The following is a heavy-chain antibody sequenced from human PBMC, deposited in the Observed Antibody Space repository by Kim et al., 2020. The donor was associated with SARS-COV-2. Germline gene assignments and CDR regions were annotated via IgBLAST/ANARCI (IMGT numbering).Heavy chain of an antibody. D-gene: IGHD4-17*01. Sequence: LKSQVTISVDTSKNQFSLKLSSVTAADTAVYYCARGPTTLTSFYYYYGMDVWGQVTTVTVSS. J-gene: IGHJ6*02. V-gene: IGHV4-34*01. CDR3: ARGPTTLTSFYYYYGMDV.